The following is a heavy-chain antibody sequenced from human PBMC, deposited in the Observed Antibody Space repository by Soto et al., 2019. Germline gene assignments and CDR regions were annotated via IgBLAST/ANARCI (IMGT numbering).Heavy chain of an antibody. J-gene: IGHJ4*02. Sequence: QVQLVQSGDEVKKSGASVKVSCKASGYTFSNYGISWVRQAPGQGLEWMGWISGYNVLTAYAQNVQGRVTMTIDTPTTTVFMELSGLRSNDTAVYYCARDEGIRGFDSWGQGTLVTVSS. V-gene: IGHV1-18*04. CDR3: ARDEGIRGFDS. CDR2: ISGYNVLT. D-gene: IGHD3-10*01. CDR1: GYTFSNYG.